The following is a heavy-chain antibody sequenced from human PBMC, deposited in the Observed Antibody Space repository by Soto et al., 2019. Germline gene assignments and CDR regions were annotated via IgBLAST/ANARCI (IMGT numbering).Heavy chain of an antibody. CDR3: ASNPSIMITFGGGFDP. D-gene: IGHD3-16*01. Sequence: QVQLVQSGAEVKKPGSSVKVSCKASGGTFSSYTISWVRQAPGQGLEWMGRIIPILGIANYAQKFQGRGTSTADKSTRTAYMELSSLRSEDTAVYYCASNPSIMITFGGGFDPWGQGTLVTVSS. V-gene: IGHV1-69*02. CDR1: GGTFSSYT. J-gene: IGHJ5*02. CDR2: IIPILGIA.